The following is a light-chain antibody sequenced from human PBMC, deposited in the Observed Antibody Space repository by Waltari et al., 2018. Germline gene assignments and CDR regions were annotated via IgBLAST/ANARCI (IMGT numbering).Light chain of an antibody. CDR1: QSVLYRSNNQNY. J-gene: IGKJ3*01. CDR2: WAS. V-gene: IGKV4-1*01. Sequence: DIVVTQSPVSLSVSLGERATINCKSSQSVLYRSNNQNYLAWYQQKPGQPPKLLIYWASTRESGVPDRFSGSGSGTDFTLTISSLQAEDVAVYYCQQYYSTIFTFGPGTKVDIK. CDR3: QQYYSTIFT.